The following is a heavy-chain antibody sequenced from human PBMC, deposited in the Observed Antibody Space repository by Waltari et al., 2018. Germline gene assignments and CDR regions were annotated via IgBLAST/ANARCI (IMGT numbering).Heavy chain of an antibody. CDR1: GGTFISFV. V-gene: IGHV1-69*12. Sequence: QVQLVQSGPEVKKPGSSVTVSCKASGGTFISFVFSWVRQAPGHRLEWVGGISPGVRTTHYAPGVQGKVTITADESTSTGYREMNSLRSEDTAIYYCARDHYYGSGSSSYWGPGTLVTVSS. J-gene: IGHJ4*02. CDR3: ARDHYYGSGSSSY. CDR2: ISPGVRTT. D-gene: IGHD3-10*01.